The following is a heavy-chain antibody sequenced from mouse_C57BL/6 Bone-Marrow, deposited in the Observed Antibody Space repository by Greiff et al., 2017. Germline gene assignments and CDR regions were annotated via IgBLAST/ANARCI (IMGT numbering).Heavy chain of an antibody. D-gene: IGHD1-1*01. J-gene: IGHJ1*03. Sequence: VQLQQSGPVLVKPGASVKMSCKASGYTFTDYYMNWVKQSHGKSLEWIGVINPYNGGTSYNQKFKGKATLTVDKSSSTAYMELNSLTSEDSAVYYCARGGFITTAGGYFDVWGTGTTVTVSS. CDR2: INPYNGGT. CDR1: GYTFTDYY. V-gene: IGHV1-19*01. CDR3: ARGGFITTAGGYFDV.